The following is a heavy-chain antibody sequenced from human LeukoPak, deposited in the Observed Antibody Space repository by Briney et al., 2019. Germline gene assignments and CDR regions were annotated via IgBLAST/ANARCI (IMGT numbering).Heavy chain of an antibody. V-gene: IGHV4-38-2*02. Sequence: SETLSLTCSVSGYFLSSGFYWGWIRQPPGKGLEWIASVYHSGTTIYDPSLKSRVTMSMDTSTNHYSLKLRSVTAADTAVYYCARTLSDSSPVATWGQGTLVTVSS. CDR3: ARTLSDSSPVAT. D-gene: IGHD3-22*01. J-gene: IGHJ4*02. CDR2: VYHSGTT. CDR1: GYFLSSGFY.